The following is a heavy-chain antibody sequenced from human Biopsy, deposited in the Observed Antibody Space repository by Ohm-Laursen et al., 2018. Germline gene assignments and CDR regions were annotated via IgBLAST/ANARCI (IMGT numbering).Heavy chain of an antibody. CDR2: ISWNSAGI. CDR3: VKDKSYISFDL. D-gene: IGHD1-26*01. CDR1: GFTFDDYA. V-gene: IGHV3-9*01. Sequence: SLRLSCAASGFTFDDYAMHWVRQVPGKGLQWVSGISWNSAGIGYADSVKGRFTISRDNAKSSLYLQMNSLRAEDTALHHCVKDKSYISFDLWGRGTMVTVSS. J-gene: IGHJ3*01.